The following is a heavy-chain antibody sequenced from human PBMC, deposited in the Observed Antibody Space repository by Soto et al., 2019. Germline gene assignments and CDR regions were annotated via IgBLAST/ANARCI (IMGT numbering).Heavy chain of an antibody. V-gene: IGHV3-23*01. CDR2: ISGSGGST. J-gene: IGHJ4*02. CDR3: AKVFTMVRGVIITHFDY. CDR1: GFTFSSYA. Sequence: VQLLESGGGLVQPGGSLRLSCAASGFTFSSYAMSWVRQAPGNGLEWVSAISGSGGSTYYADSVKGRFTISRDNSKNTLYLQMNSLRAEDTAVYYCAKVFTMVRGVIITHFDYWGQGTLVTVSS. D-gene: IGHD3-10*01.